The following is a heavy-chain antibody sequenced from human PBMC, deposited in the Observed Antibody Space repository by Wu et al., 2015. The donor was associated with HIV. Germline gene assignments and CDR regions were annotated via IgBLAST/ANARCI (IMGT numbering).Heavy chain of an antibody. J-gene: IGHJ4*02. V-gene: IGHV1-46*01. Sequence: QVRLVQSGAEVKNPGASVKISCKTSGYTFTSYYVHWVRQAPGQGLEWMGIINPYDVTTTYAQKFLGRVTMTRDTSTSTVYMELSSLRSEDTAVYYCATPGGYSSYVVLNDWGQGTLVTVTS. CDR2: INPYDVTT. CDR3: ATPGGYSSYVVLND. CDR1: GYTFTSYY. D-gene: IGHD5-12*01.